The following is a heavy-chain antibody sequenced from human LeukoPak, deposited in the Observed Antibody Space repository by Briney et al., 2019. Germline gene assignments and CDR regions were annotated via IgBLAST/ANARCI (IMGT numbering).Heavy chain of an antibody. Sequence: GGSLRLSCAASGFTFDDYGMSWVRQGPGKGLEWVSGISWNSGSIGYADSVKGRFTISRDNAKNSLYLQMNSLRVEDTAVYYCASRSINWYRGNNWFDPWGQGTLVTVSS. D-gene: IGHD6-13*01. J-gene: IGHJ5*02. CDR3: ASRSINWYRGNNWFDP. CDR2: ISWNSGSI. CDR1: GFTFDDYG. V-gene: IGHV3-20*04.